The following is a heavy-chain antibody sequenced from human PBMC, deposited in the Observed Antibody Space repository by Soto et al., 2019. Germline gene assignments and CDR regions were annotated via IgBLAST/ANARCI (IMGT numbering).Heavy chain of an antibody. CDR1: GFTFSSYA. CDR2: ISYDGSNK. V-gene: IGHV3-30-3*01. CDR3: ARDRLVGATSPYYYYGMDV. D-gene: IGHD1-26*01. J-gene: IGHJ6*02. Sequence: QVQLVESGGGVVQPGRSLRLSCAASGFTFSSYAMHWVRQAPGKGLEWVAVISYDGSNKYYADSVKGRFTISRDNSKNTLYLQMNSLRAEETAVYYCARDRLVGATSPYYYYGMDVWGQGTTVTVSS.